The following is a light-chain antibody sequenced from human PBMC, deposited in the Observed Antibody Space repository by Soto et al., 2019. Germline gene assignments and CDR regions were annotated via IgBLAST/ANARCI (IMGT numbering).Light chain of an antibody. J-gene: IGLJ1*01. Sequence: QSALTQPASVSGSPGQSITISCTGTSSDVGGYNYVSWYQQHPGKAPKLMIYEVSNRPSGVSNRFSGSKSGNTASLTISGLQADEEADYYCSSYTSSSTPYVFGTGTKSPS. CDR2: EVS. V-gene: IGLV2-14*01. CDR1: SSDVGGYNY. CDR3: SSYTSSSTPYV.